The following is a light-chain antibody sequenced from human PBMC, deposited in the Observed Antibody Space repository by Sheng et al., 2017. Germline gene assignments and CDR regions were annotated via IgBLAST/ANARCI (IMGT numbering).Light chain of an antibody. J-gene: IGLJ3*02. CDR1: SSDVGAYNF. CDR2: DVT. V-gene: IGLV2-11*01. Sequence: QSALTQPRSVSGSPGQSVTISCTGTSSDVGAYNFVSWYQHHPVKAPKVMIYDVTRRPSGVPDRFSGSKSGNTASLTISGLQAEDEADYYCCSYAGSYTWVFGGGTRLTVL. CDR3: CSYAGSYTWV.